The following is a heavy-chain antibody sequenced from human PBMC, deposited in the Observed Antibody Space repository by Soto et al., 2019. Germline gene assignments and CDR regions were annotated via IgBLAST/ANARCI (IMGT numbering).Heavy chain of an antibody. D-gene: IGHD3-16*01. V-gene: IGHV4-4*02. Sequence: LSLTCAVSGDSITNNNWWTWVRQSPGKGLEWIGEMHHSGRSDYNPSLRSRVTISLDRSKNQFALDLSSVTAADSAVYYCARTWGVTYSFDPWGQGTLVTVSS. CDR3: ARTWGVTYSFDP. CDR1: GDSITNNNW. CDR2: MHHSGRS. J-gene: IGHJ5*02.